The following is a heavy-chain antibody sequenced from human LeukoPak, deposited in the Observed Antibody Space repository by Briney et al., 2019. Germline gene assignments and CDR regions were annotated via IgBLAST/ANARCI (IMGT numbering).Heavy chain of an antibody. CDR1: GYTFTGYY. V-gene: IGHV1-2*02. CDR2: INPNSGGT. D-gene: IGHD5-18*01. J-gene: IGHJ4*02. Sequence: ASVKVSCKASGYTFTGYYMHWVRQAPGQGLEWMGWINPNSGGTNYAQKFQGRVTMTRDTSTSTVYMELSSLRSEDTAVYYCARVRIQLWLHNDYWGQGTLVTVSS. CDR3: ARVRIQLWLHNDY.